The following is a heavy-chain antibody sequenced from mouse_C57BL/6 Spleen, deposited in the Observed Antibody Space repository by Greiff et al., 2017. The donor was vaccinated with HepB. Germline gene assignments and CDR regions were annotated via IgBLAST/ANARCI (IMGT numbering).Heavy chain of an antibody. Sequence: EVKLQESGPGLVKPSQSLSLTCSVTGYSITSGYYWNWIRQFPGNKLEWMGYISYDGSNNYNPSLKNRISITRDTSKNQFFLKLNSVTTEDTATYYCARDGRWLPYFDYWGQGTTLTVSS. V-gene: IGHV3-6*01. CDR1: GYSITSGYY. D-gene: IGHD2-3*01. CDR3: ARDGRWLPYFDY. CDR2: ISYDGSN. J-gene: IGHJ2*01.